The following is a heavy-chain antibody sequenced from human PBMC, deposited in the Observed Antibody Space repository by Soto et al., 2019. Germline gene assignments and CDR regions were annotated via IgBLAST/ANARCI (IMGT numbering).Heavy chain of an antibody. Sequence: QVQLVESGGGVVQPGRSLRLSCAASGFTFSSDGMHWVRQAPGKGLEWVAVIWYDGSNKYYADSVKGRFTISRDNSKNTPYLQMNSLRAEDTAVYYCARDPGYCISTSCYRGMDVWGQGTTVTVSS. CDR2: IWYDGSNK. V-gene: IGHV3-33*01. CDR1: GFTFSSDG. D-gene: IGHD2-2*01. CDR3: ARDPGYCISTSCYRGMDV. J-gene: IGHJ6*02.